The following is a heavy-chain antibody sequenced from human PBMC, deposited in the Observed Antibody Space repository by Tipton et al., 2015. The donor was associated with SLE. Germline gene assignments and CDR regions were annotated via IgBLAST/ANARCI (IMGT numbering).Heavy chain of an antibody. Sequence: GLVKPSGTLSLTCTVSGGSISSSSYYWGWIRQPPGKGLEWIGSIYYSGSTYYNPSLKSRVTISVDTSKNQFSLKLSSVTAADTAVYYCARVQAYEGFDPWGQGTLVTVSS. CDR1: GGSISSSSYY. J-gene: IGHJ5*02. CDR3: ARVQAYEGFDP. V-gene: IGHV4-39*07. CDR2: IYYSGST. D-gene: IGHD3-16*01.